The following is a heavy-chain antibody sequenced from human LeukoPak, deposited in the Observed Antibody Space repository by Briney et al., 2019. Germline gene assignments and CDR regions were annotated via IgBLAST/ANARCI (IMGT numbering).Heavy chain of an antibody. D-gene: IGHD3-22*01. CDR3: AREGVSTVTMILVVISFDY. V-gene: IGHV3-69-1*01. Sequence: GGSLRPSCTTSGFTIFNTYMTWVRQAPGKGLEWVAAIYSGGETYYPDSVKGRFTISRDNAKNSLYLQMNSLRAEDTAVYYCAREGVSTVTMILVVISFDYWGQGTLVTVSS. CDR1: GFTIFNTY. J-gene: IGHJ4*02. CDR2: IYSGGET.